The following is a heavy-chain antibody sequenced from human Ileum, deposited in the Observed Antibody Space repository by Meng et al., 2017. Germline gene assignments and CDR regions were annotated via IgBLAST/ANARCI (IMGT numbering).Heavy chain of an antibody. CDR1: GFTFSSTW. Sequence: EVQVVEAGGGLVKPGRSLRLSCAASGFTFSSTWMTWVRQAPGKGLEWVGRIKITTDAGTPDYAAPVKGRFTISINDSKNTLYLQMNSLKTEDTAVYYCTTGKDYWGQGTLVTVSS. CDR3: TTGKDY. J-gene: IGHJ4*02. CDR2: IKITTDAGTP. V-gene: IGHV3-15*01.